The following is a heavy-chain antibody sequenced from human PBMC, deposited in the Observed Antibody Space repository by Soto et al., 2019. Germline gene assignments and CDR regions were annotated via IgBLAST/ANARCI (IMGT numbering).Heavy chain of an antibody. CDR1: GYAFTSYA. D-gene: IGHD1-1*01. CDR2: INAGNGNT. V-gene: IGHV1-3*01. J-gene: IGHJ5*02. Sequence: GASVKVSCKASGYAFTSYAMHWVRQAPGQRLEWMGWINAGNGNTKYSQKFQDRVTITRDTSASTAYMELSSLRSEDTAVYYCARGITGTKPFDPWGQGTLVTVS. CDR3: ARGITGTKPFDP.